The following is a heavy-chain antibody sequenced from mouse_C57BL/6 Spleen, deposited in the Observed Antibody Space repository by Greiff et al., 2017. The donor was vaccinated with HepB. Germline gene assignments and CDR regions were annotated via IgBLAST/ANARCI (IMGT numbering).Heavy chain of an antibody. CDR3: ARDYYYGTPWFAY. Sequence: VQLQQPGASVKLSCKASGYTFTSYWMHWVKQRPGRGLEWIGRIDPNSGGTKYNEKFKSKATLTVDKPSSTAYMQLSSLTSEDSAVYYCARDYYYGTPWFAYWGQGTLVTVSA. D-gene: IGHD1-1*01. V-gene: IGHV1-72*01. CDR2: IDPNSGGT. J-gene: IGHJ3*01. CDR1: GYTFTSYW.